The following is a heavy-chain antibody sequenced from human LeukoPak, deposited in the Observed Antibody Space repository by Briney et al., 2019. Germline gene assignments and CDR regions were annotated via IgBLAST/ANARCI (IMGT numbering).Heavy chain of an antibody. CDR1: GFTFSSYA. J-gene: IGHJ4*02. CDR2: LSGSGSNT. V-gene: IGHV3-23*01. Sequence: PGGPLTLSCAASGFTFSSYAMSWVRQAPGKGLEWVSALSGSGSNTYYADSVKGRFTISRDNSKNTLYLQMNSLRAEDTAVYYCAKDRRPTTVVTYPSDWGQGTLVTVSS. D-gene: IGHD4-11*01. CDR3: AKDRRPTTVVTYPSD.